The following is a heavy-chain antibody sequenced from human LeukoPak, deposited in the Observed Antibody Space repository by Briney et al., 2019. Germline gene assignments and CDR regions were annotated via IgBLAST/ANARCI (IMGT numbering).Heavy chain of an antibody. V-gene: IGHV4-4*07. CDR2: IYTSGRT. CDR3: ARHTSGYYKYYFDY. J-gene: IGHJ4*02. D-gene: IGHD3-3*01. Sequence: ETLSLTCTVSGDSISSYFWSWIRQPAGKGLEWIGRIYTSGRTDYNPSLKSRVTMSVDTSKNQFSLKLSSVTAADTAVYYCARHTSGYYKYYFDYWGQGTLVTVSS. CDR1: GDSISSYF.